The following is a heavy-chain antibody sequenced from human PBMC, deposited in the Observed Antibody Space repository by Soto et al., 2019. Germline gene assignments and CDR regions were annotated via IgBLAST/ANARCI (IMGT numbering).Heavy chain of an antibody. CDR2: IYHSGST. CDR1: GGSISSINW. V-gene: IGHV4-4*02. Sequence: SETLSLTWAVSGGSISSINWWSWVRQPPGKGLEWIGEIYHSGSTNYNPSLKSRVTISVDKSKNQFSLKLSSVTAADTAVYYCASCGYDSSGDYWGEGTLVTVS. CDR3: ASCGYDSSGDY. J-gene: IGHJ4*02. D-gene: IGHD3-22*01.